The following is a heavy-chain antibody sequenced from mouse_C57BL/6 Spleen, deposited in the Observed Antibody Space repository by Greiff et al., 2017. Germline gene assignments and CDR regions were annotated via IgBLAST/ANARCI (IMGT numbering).Heavy chain of an antibody. CDR3: ARGGLGEGSLVYFDY. D-gene: IGHD3-3*01. V-gene: IGHV1-26*01. J-gene: IGHJ2*01. CDR1: GYTFTDYY. Sequence: EVQLRQSGPELVKPGASVKISCKASGYTFTDYYMNWVKQSHGKSLEWIGDINPNNGGTSYNQKFKGKATLTVDKSSSTAYMELRSLTSEDSAVYYCARGGLGEGSLVYFDYWGQGTTLTVAS. CDR2: INPNNGGT.